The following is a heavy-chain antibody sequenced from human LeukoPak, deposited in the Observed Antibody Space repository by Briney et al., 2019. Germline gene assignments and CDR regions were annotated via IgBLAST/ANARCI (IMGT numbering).Heavy chain of an antibody. CDR1: GGSISSYY. CDR3: ARHRSVTKYNWNYVAFDY. D-gene: IGHD1-7*01. V-gene: IGHV4-4*09. J-gene: IGHJ4*02. CDR2: IYTSGST. Sequence: SETLSLTCTVSGGSISSYYWSWIRQPPGRGLEWIGYIYTSGSTNYNPSLKSRVTISVDTSKNQFSLKLSSVTAADTAVYYCARHRSVTKYNWNYVAFDYWGQGTLVTVSS.